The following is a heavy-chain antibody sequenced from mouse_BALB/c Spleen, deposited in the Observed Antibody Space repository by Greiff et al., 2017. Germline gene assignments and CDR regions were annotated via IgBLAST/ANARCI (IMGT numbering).Heavy chain of an antibody. J-gene: IGHJ1*01. CDR1: GYTFTSYW. V-gene: IGHV1S81*02. CDR3: ARKYDVSYWYFEG. D-gene: IGHD2-14*01. CDR2: INPSNGRT. Sequence: QVHVKQPGAELVKPGASVKLSCKASGYTFTSYWMHWVKQRPGQGLEWIGEINPSNGRTNYNEKFKSKATLTVDKSSSTAYMQLSSLTSEDSAVYYGARKYDVSYWYFEGWGAGTTVTGSS.